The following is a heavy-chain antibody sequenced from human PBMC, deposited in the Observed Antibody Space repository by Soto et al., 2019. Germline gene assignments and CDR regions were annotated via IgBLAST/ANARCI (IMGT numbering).Heavy chain of an antibody. CDR3: ARGDRGAFDL. CDR2: IHGDGSST. Sequence: EVQLVESGGGLVRPGGSLRLSCAASGFTFSYYWMHWVRQAPGKGLVWVSRIHGDGSSTTYAAFVKGRFIISRDNARNTVDLQMNSVRVEDTAVYYCARGDRGAFDLWGQGTVVTVSS. J-gene: IGHJ3*01. V-gene: IGHV3-74*01. D-gene: IGHD1-26*01. CDR1: GFTFSYYW.